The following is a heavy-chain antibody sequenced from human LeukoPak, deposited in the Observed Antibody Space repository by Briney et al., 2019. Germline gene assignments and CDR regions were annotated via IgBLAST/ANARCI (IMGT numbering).Heavy chain of an antibody. Sequence: GGSLRLSCAASGFTFSSYAMSWVRQAPGKGLEWVSAISGSGGSTYYADSVKGRFTISRDNSKNTLYLQMNSLRAVDTAVYYCAKGTSGYSYGYVDYWGQGTLVTVSS. CDR1: GFTFSSYA. V-gene: IGHV3-23*01. J-gene: IGHJ4*02. D-gene: IGHD5-18*01. CDR3: AKGTSGYSYGYVDY. CDR2: ISGSGGST.